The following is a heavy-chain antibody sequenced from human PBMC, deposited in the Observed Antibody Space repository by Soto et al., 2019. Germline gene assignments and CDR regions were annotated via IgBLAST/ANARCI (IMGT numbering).Heavy chain of an antibody. CDR2: IIPISGTA. CDR3: ATSQGSSTSLEIYYYYYYGMDV. J-gene: IGHJ6*02. V-gene: IGHV1-69*01. Sequence: QVQLVQSGAEVKKPGSSVKVSCKASGGTFSSYAISWVRQAPGQGLEWMGGIIPISGTANYAQKFQGRVTITTDESTSTTYEELSSLRSEDTAVYYCATSQGSSTSLEIYYYYYYGMDVWGQGTTVTVSS. CDR1: GGTFSSYA. D-gene: IGHD2-2*01.